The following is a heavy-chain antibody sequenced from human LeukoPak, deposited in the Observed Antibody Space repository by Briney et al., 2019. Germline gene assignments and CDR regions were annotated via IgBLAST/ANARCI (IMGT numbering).Heavy chain of an antibody. D-gene: IGHD6-13*01. CDR2: LDHEDGET. V-gene: IGHV1-69-2*01. CDR3: VTCTRLDGCIALKFDH. CDR1: LYTFTHHF. Sequence: APVTVSPTLSLYTFTHHFMHRINQPAGKERAGVGRLDHEDGETLYAEKFQGRVTITGDTSTDTAYMELRSLIPDDTAMYHCVTCTRLDGCIALKFDHWGQGTLVSVSS. J-gene: IGHJ4*02.